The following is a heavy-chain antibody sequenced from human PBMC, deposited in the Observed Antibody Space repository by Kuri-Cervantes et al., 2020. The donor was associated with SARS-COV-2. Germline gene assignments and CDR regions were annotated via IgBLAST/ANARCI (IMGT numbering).Heavy chain of an antibody. D-gene: IGHD6-13*01. CDR3: ARGGRIAAAGRGVVFFDY. V-gene: IGHV4-34*01. Sequence: ESLKISCAVHGGSFSGYYWSWIRQPPGKGLEWIGEITQSGNTNYNPSLKSRVTISVDTSKTQFSLRLSSTTAADTAVYYCARGGRIAAAGRGVVFFDYWGQGTLVTVSS. CDR1: GGSFSGYY. CDR2: ITQSGNT. J-gene: IGHJ4*02.